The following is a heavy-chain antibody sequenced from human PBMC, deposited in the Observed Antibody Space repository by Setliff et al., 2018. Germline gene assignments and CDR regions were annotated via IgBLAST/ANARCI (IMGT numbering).Heavy chain of an antibody. D-gene: IGHD3-10*01. CDR2: IHYSGSI. J-gene: IGHJ6*02. CDR3: ATLLANYGSGMDV. Sequence: SETLSLTCTVSGGSISSHYWSWIRQPPGKGLEWIGYIHYSGSINYNPSLKSRVTISVDTSKNQFSLKMTSMTAADTAVYYCATLLANYGSGMDVWGQGTTVTVSS. CDR1: GGSISSHY. V-gene: IGHV4-59*11.